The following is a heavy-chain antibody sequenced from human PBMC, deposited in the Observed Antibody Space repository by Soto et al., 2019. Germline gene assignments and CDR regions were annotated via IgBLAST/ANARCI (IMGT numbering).Heavy chain of an antibody. CDR1: GYTFTGYY. D-gene: IGHD2-2*01. CDR3: AAGGTGYCSSTSCYALPGAYGMDV. Sequence: QVQLVQSGAEVKKPGASVKVSCKASGYTFTGYYMHWVRQAPGQGLEWMGWINPNSGGTNYAQKFQGWVTMTRDTSISTAYMELSRLRSDDTAVYYCAAGGTGYCSSTSCYALPGAYGMDVWGQGTTVTVSS. V-gene: IGHV1-2*04. J-gene: IGHJ6*02. CDR2: INPNSGGT.